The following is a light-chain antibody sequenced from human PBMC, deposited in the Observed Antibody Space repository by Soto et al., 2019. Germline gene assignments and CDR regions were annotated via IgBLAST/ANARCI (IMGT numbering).Light chain of an antibody. CDR3: QPYGNSPQT. CDR2: DAS. CDR1: QIVSSGY. J-gene: IGKJ1*01. Sequence: EIVLTQSPGTLSLSPGERATLSCRASQIVSSGYVAWDQQKAGQAPRLLIYDASNRATGIPARFSGSVSGPDFTLPPSTPEPEDFAVYSSQPYGNSPQTFGQGIKVDIK. V-gene: IGKV3-20*01.